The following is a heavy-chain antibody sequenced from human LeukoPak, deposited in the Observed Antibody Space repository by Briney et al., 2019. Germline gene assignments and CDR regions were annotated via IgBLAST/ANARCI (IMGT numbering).Heavy chain of an antibody. J-gene: IGHJ3*02. D-gene: IGHD2-2*02. CDR2: IYSGGST. CDR1: GFTVSSNY. V-gene: IGHV3-53*01. CDR3: ARDPGGPHTVKWDAFDI. Sequence: GGSLRLSCAASGFTVSSNYMSWVRQAPGKGLEWVSVIYSGGSTYYADSAKGRFTISRDNSKNTLYLQMNSLRAEDTAVYYCARDPGGPHTVKWDAFDIWGQGTMVTVSS.